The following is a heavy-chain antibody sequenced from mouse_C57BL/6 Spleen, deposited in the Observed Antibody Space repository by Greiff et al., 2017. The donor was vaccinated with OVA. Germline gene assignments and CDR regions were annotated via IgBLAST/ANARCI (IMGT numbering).Heavy chain of an antibody. D-gene: IGHD2-3*01. Sequence: EVQLQQSGPGMVKPSQSLSLTCTVTGYSITSGYDWHWIRHFPGNKLEWMGYISYSGSTNYNPSLKSRISITHDTSKNHFFLKLNSVTTEDTATYYCAREGDGYYGWFAYWGQGTLVTVSA. CDR2: ISYSGST. CDR1: GYSITSGYD. J-gene: IGHJ3*01. CDR3: AREGDGYYGWFAY. V-gene: IGHV3-1*01.